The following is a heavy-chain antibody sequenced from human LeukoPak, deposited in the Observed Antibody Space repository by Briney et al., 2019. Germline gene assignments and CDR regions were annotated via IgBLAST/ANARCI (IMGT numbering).Heavy chain of an antibody. CDR3: AEDFAATNGWNYYGKDV. V-gene: IGHV3-23*01. J-gene: IGHJ6*02. Sequence: PGGSLRLSCAASGFTFSDYAMSWVRQAPGKGLEWVSGISGSGYNTYYIDSVKGRFTISRDNSKNTLFLQVNSLRAEDTAAYYCAEDFAATNGWNYYGKDVWGQGTTVIVS. CDR1: GFTFSDYA. CDR2: ISGSGYNT. D-gene: IGHD1-26*01.